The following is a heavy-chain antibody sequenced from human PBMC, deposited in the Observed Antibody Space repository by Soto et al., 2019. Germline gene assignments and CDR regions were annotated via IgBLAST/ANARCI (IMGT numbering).Heavy chain of an antibody. CDR2: ISYDGSNK. Sequence: GGSLRLSCAASGFTFSSYGMHWVRQAPGKGLEWVAVISYDGSNKYYADSVKGRFTISRDNSKNTLYLQMNSLRAEDTAVYYCANEREDCGSSGYYPLDYWGQGTLDTVSS. V-gene: IGHV3-30*18. D-gene: IGHD3-22*01. J-gene: IGHJ4*02. CDR1: GFTFSSYG. CDR3: ANEREDCGSSGYYPLDY.